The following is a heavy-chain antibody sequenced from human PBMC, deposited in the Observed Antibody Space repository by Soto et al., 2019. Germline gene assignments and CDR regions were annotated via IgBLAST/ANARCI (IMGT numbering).Heavy chain of an antibody. CDR3: AREIAIAAAGTRNWFDP. V-gene: IGHV3-48*04. CDR2: ISSSSSTI. Sequence: GGSLRLSCAASGFTFRCYSMNWVRQAPGKGLEWVSYISSSSSTIYYADSVKGRFTMSRDNAKNSLYLQMNSLRAEDTAVYYCAREIAIAAAGTRNWFDPWGQGTLVTVSS. CDR1: GFTFRCYS. D-gene: IGHD6-13*01. J-gene: IGHJ5*02.